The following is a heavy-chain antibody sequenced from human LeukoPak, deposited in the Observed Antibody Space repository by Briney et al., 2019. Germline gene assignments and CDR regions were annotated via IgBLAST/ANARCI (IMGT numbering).Heavy chain of an antibody. CDR2: ITGSGGST. V-gene: IGHV3-23*01. J-gene: IGHJ4*02. Sequence: GGSLRLSCAASGFTVSSNYMSWVRQAPGKGLEWVSAITGSGGSTYYADSVKGRFTISRDNSKNTLYLQVNSLRAEDTAIYYCAKLYRGSDYWGQGALVTVSS. CDR1: GFTVSSNY. CDR3: AKLYRGSDY. D-gene: IGHD3-10*01.